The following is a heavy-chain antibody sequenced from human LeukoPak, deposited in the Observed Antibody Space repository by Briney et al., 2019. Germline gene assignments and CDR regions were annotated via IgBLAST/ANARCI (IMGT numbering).Heavy chain of an antibody. CDR3: ARDAVPAAATNWFDP. D-gene: IGHD2-2*01. Sequence: GASAKVSCKASGYTLTSYGISWVRQAPGQGLEWMGWISAYNGNTNYAQKLQGRVTMTTDTSTSTAYMELRSLRSDDTAVYYCARDAVPAAATNWFDPWGQGTLVTVSS. J-gene: IGHJ5*02. CDR1: GYTLTSYG. CDR2: ISAYNGNT. V-gene: IGHV1-18*01.